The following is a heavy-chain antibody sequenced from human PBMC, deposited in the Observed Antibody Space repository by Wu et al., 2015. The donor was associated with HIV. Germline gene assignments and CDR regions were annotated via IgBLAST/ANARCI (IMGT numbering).Heavy chain of an antibody. CDR1: GGTFSTYA. CDR2: MNPNSGNT. V-gene: IGHV1-8*02. J-gene: IGHJ4*02. Sequence: QVQLVQSGAEVKKPGSSVKVSCKASGGTFSTYAINWVRQATGQGLEWMGWMNPNSGNTGYAQKFQGRVTMTRYTSISTAYMELSSLRSEDTAVYYCARVQAPTYDYVWGRRGYFDYWGQGTLVTVSS. CDR3: ARVQAPTYDYVWGRRGYFDY. D-gene: IGHD3-16*01.